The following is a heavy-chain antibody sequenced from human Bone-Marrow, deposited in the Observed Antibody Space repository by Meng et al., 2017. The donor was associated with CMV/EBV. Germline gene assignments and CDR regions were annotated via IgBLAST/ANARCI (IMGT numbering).Heavy chain of an antibody. CDR2: IYYSGTT. Sequence: ITSDGYYWSWIRQHPGKGLEWIGYIYYSGTTYNNPSLKSRVAISLDTSKNQFSLNLNSVTAADTAVYYCARVIDCSGGTCYSDWSDPWGQGTLVTVSS. D-gene: IGHD2-15*01. CDR3: ARVIDCSGGTCYSDWSDP. CDR1: ITSDGYY. J-gene: IGHJ5*02. V-gene: IGHV4-31*02.